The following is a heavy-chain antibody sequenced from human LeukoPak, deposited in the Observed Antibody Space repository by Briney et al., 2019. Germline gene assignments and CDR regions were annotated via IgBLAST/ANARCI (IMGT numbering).Heavy chain of an antibody. CDR1: GFTFSSYG. D-gene: IGHD3-22*01. J-gene: IGHJ3*02. CDR2: IWYDGSNK. CDR3: ARDRITMIVGTFHI. V-gene: IGHV3-33*01. Sequence: GGSLRLSCAASGFTFSSYGMHWVRQAPGKGLEWVAVIWYDGSNKYYADSVKGRFTISRDNSKNTLYLQMNSLSAEDTAVYYCARDRITMIVGTFHIWGQGTMVTVSS.